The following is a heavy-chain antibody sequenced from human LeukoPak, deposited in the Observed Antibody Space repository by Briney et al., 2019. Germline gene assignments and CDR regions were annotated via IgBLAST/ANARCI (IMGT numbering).Heavy chain of an antibody. CDR3: ARQRDGHGLYYFDY. J-gene: IGHJ4*02. Sequence: PSETLTLTCTVSGGSIRSSSYYWRWIRKPPGKGLQWIGSIYYSGSTHYNPSLKSRVTISIDTSKNHFSLNLTSVTAADTAVYYCARQRDGHGLYYFDYWGQGTLVTVSS. CDR2: IYYSGST. V-gene: IGHV4-39*01. CDR1: GGSIRSSSYY. D-gene: IGHD5-24*01.